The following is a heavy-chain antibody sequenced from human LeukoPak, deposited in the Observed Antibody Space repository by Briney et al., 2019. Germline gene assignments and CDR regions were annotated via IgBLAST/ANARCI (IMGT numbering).Heavy chain of an antibody. CDR3: ARGRGDCSSTSCRRQYYFDY. V-gene: IGHV1-69*05. D-gene: IGHD2-2*01. J-gene: IGHJ4*02. CDR1: GGTFSSSA. CDR2: IIPIFGTA. Sequence: ASVKVSCKASGGTFSSSAISWVRQAPGQGLEWMGGIIPIFGTANYAQKFQGRVTITTDESTSTAYMELSSLRSEDTAVYYCARGRGDCSSTSCRRQYYFDYWGQGTLVTVSS.